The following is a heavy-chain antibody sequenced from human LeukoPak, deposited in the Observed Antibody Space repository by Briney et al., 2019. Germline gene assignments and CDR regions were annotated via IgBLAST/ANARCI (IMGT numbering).Heavy chain of an antibody. CDR1: GFTVSSNY. V-gene: IGHV3-66*01. J-gene: IGHJ6*03. CDR3: ARDRSVGSYCSSTTLDMDV. D-gene: IGHD2-2*01. Sequence: GGSLRLSCAASGFTVSSNYMSWVRQAPGKGLEWVSIIYSCGSTYYADSVKGRFTISRDNYKNTLYLQMNSLRAEDTAVYYCARDRSVGSYCSSTTLDMDVWGKGTTVTVSS. CDR2: IYSCGST.